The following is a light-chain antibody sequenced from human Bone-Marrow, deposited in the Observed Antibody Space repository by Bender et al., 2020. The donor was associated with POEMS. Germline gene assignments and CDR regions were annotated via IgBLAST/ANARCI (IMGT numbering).Light chain of an antibody. V-gene: IGLV3-1*01. J-gene: IGLJ2*01. CDR2: QDT. CDR3: QTGDTYSVI. CDR1: DSGDKY. Sequence: SFEVTQPPSVSVSPGQTASITCSGDDSGDKYVVWYQQKPGQSPVLVIYQDTKRPSGIPERFSGSNSGKTATPTISGTQDMDAADYCCQTGDTYSVIFGGGTKLTVL.